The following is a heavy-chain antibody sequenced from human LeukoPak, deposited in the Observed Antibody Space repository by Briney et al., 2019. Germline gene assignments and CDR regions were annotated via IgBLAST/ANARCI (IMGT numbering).Heavy chain of an antibody. CDR2: IYPGDSNT. Sequence: GESLKISCKGSGYSFTNYWIGWVRQMPGKGLEWMGIIYPGDSNTRYSPSFQGQVTISADKSITTAYLQWSSLKASDTAIYYCARGPYCSSTSCYSPYYSYYMDVWGKGTTVTAS. CDR3: ARGPYCSSTSCYSPYYSYYMDV. D-gene: IGHD2-2*01. V-gene: IGHV5-51*01. CDR1: GYSFTNYW. J-gene: IGHJ6*03.